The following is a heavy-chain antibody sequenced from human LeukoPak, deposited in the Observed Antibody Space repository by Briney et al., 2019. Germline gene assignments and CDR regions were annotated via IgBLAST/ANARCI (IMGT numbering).Heavy chain of an antibody. D-gene: IGHD6-13*01. Sequence: SETLSLTCTVSGGSISSSSYYWGWIRQPPGKGLEWIGNIYYTGSTYYNPSLKSRLTISVDTSKSHFSLKLSSVTAADTAVYYCARTGTYFDYWGQGTLVTVSS. CDR1: GGSISSSSYY. CDR3: ARTGTYFDY. J-gene: IGHJ4*02. V-gene: IGHV4-39*02. CDR2: IYYTGST.